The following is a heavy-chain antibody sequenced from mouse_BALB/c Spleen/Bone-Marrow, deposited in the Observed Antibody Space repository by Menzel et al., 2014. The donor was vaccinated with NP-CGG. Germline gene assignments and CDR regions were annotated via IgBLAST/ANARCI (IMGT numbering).Heavy chain of an antibody. CDR1: GYTFSSYW. V-gene: IGHV1-9*01. CDR3: ARLMTTGGFAY. J-gene: IGHJ3*01. CDR2: ILPGSGST. D-gene: IGHD2-4*01. Sequence: QVQLQQSGAELMKPGASVKISCKATGYTFSSYWIEWVKQRPRHALKRNGEILPGSGSTNYNEKLNGKSTCLADTSSNTAYMQLGSRTSEGSAVYYYARLMTTGGFAYWAQGTLLTVSA.